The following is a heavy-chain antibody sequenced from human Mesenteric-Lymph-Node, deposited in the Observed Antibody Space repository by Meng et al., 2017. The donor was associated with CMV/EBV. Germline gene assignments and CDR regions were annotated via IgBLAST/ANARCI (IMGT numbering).Heavy chain of an antibody. CDR1: GFPISRNY. J-gene: IGHJ3*01. D-gene: IGHD5/OR15-5a*01. Sequence: GESLKISCTASGFPISRNYMTWVRQAPGQGLEWVSIVYKSGNTYSADSVKGRFTISRDESKNTLYLQMDNLRVEDTAVYYCTSDSVYYPDTCDFWGQGTVVTVSS. CDR2: VYKSGNT. V-gene: IGHV3-53*01. CDR3: TSDSVYYPDTCDF.